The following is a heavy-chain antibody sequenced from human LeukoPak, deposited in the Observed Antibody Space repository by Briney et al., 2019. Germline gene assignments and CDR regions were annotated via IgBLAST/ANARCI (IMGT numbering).Heavy chain of an antibody. V-gene: IGHV4-38-2*02. CDR3: ARIGPYSSSWYRDYYYYMGV. CDR1: GYSISSGYY. D-gene: IGHD6-13*01. J-gene: IGHJ6*03. CDR2: VYHSGST. Sequence: SETLSLTCTVSGYSISSGYYWGWIRQPPGKGLEWIGSVYHSGSTYYNPSLKSRLTISVDTSKNQFSLNLRSVTAADTAVYYCARIGPYSSSWYRDYYYYMGVWGKGTTVTISS.